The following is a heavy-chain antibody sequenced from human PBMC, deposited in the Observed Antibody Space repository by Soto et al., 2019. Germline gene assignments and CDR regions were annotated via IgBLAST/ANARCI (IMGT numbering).Heavy chain of an antibody. J-gene: IGHJ4*02. CDR1: GFTFSSYS. D-gene: IGHD2-15*01. CDR2: ISSSSSYI. CDR3: ARDQTDSGGYSDS. V-gene: IGHV3-21*06. Sequence: GGSLRLSCAASGFTFSSYSMNWVRQAPGKGLEWVSSISSSSSYIYYADSVKGRFTISRDNAKNTLYLQVSSLRAEDTAVYFCARDQTDSGGYSDSWGQGTLVTV.